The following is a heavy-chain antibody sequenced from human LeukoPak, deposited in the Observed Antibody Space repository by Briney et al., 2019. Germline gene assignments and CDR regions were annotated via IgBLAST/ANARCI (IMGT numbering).Heavy chain of an antibody. CDR2: INHSGST. V-gene: IGHV4-34*01. CDR3: ASWVPFGRHTKYYFDY. J-gene: IGHJ4*02. D-gene: IGHD3-10*01. CDR1: GGSFSGYY. Sequence: SETLSLTCAASGGSFSGYYWSWIRQPPGKGLEWIGEINHSGSTNYNPSLKSRVTISTDTSKNQFSLKLSSVTAADTAVYYCASWVPFGRHTKYYFDYWGQGTLVTVSS.